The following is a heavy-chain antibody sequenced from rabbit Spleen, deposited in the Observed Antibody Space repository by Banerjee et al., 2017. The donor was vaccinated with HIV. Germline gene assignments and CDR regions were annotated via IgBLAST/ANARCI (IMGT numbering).Heavy chain of an antibody. CDR1: GFSFSNKAV. J-gene: IGHJ4*01. CDR2: INVVTGKS. D-gene: IGHD1-1*01. V-gene: IGHV1S45*01. Sequence: QEQLVESGGGLVKPEGSLKLSCTASGFSFSNKAVMCWVRQAPGKGLTWIACINVVTGKSVYASWAKGRFTFSRTSSTTVTLQVTSLTAADTATYFCTRDDGSGHYIDGYFNLWGPGTLVTVS. CDR3: TRDDGSGHYIDGYFNL.